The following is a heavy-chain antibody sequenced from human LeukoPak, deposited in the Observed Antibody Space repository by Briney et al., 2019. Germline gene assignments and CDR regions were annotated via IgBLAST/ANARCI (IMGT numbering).Heavy chain of an antibody. Sequence: PSETLSLTCTVSGGSINSRSYYWGWIRQPPGKWLEWIGSVYYGGTTYYNPSLKSQVTISEDTSRNHFSLKLSSVTAADTAVYYCARRATTVTTGYYYYYMDVWGKGTTVTVSS. D-gene: IGHD4-17*01. CDR1: GGSINSRSYY. CDR3: ARRATTVTTGYYYYYMDV. J-gene: IGHJ6*03. V-gene: IGHV4-39*02. CDR2: VYYGGTT.